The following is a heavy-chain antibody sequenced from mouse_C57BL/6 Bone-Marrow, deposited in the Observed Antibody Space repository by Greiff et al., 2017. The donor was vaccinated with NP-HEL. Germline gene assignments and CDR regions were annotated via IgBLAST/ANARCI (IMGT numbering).Heavy chain of an antibody. CDR3: VRQAYDYEENFDS. CDR1: GFSFNTYA. Sequence: EVQLVESGGGLVQPKGSLKLSCAASGFSFNTYAMNWVRQAPGKGLEWVARIRSKSNNYATYYADSVKDRFTISRDDPESMLYLQMTNLKTEDTAMYYCVRQAYDYEENFDSWGQGTTLTVSS. J-gene: IGHJ2*01. D-gene: IGHD2-4*01. V-gene: IGHV10-1*01. CDR2: IRSKSNNYAT.